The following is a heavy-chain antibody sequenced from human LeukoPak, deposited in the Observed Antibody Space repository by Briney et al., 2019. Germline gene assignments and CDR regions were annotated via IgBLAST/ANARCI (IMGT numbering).Heavy chain of an antibody. CDR3: ARHAGFIAARNYFDY. J-gene: IGHJ4*02. D-gene: IGHD6-6*01. CDR2: INHSGST. V-gene: IGHV4-34*01. CDR1: GGSFSGYY. Sequence: PSETLSLTCAVYGGSFSGYYWSWIRQPPGKGLEWIGEINHSGSTNYNPSLKSRVTISVDTSKNQFSLKLSSVTAADTAVYYCARHAGFIAARNYFDYWGQGTLVTVSS.